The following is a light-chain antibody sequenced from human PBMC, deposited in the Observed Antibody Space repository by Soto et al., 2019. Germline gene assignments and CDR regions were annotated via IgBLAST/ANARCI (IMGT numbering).Light chain of an antibody. CDR1: SSDVGGYNY. J-gene: IGLJ1*01. Sequence: QSALTQPPSASGSPGQSVSISCTGNSSDVGGYNYVSWFQQYPGKAPKLLIHEVNKRPSGVPDRFSGSKSGNTAALTVSGLEAEDEADYYCSSYGGSNNHVFGTGTKLTVL. CDR2: EVN. CDR3: SSYGGSNNHV. V-gene: IGLV2-8*01.